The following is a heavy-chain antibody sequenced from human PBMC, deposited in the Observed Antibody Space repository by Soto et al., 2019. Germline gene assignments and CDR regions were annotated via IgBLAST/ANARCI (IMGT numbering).Heavy chain of an antibody. Sequence: QLQLQESGPGLVMPSETVSLTCTVSGVSISSRNYYWGWIRQPPGKGLEWIGNTYYSGSTYYNPSLKNRVTISVDTSKNQFSLKLSSVTAADTAVYYCATSEFHWGQGTLVTVSS. D-gene: IGHD2-21*01. CDR3: ATSEFH. CDR2: TYYSGST. CDR1: GVSISSRNYY. V-gene: IGHV4-39*01. J-gene: IGHJ4*02.